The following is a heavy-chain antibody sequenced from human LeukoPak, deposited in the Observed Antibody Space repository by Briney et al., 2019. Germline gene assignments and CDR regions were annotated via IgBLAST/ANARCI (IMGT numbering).Heavy chain of an antibody. CDR3: ARDGAYYYDSSGYPDY. Sequence: ASVKVSCKASGGTFSSYAIGWVRQAPGQGLEWMGWISAYNGNTNYAQKLQGRVTMTTDTSTSTAYMELRSLRSDDTAVYYCARDGAYYYDSSGYPDYWGQGTLVTVSS. V-gene: IGHV1-18*01. J-gene: IGHJ4*02. CDR1: GGTFSSYA. CDR2: ISAYNGNT. D-gene: IGHD3-22*01.